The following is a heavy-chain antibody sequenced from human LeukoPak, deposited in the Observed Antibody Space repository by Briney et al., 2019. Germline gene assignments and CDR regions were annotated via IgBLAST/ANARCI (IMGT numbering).Heavy chain of an antibody. CDR3: SWERSGYYGTFYMDA. D-gene: IGHD3-3*01. CDR1: GFSASDHW. CDR2: IKQDVSEN. V-gene: IGHV3-7*01. J-gene: IGHJ6*03. Sequence: GGSLRLACAASGFSASDHWMNWVRQPQGKGLGWMANIKQDVSENNYVNSVKERLTISRDNATNSLYLQMNSLRTADTSVYYCSWERSGYYGTFYMDAWGKGTTVTISS.